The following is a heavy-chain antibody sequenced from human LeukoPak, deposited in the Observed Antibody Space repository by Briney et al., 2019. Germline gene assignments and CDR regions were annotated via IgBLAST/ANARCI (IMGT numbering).Heavy chain of an antibody. CDR3: ATRPADGSRYGVFDF. CDR1: GVSMTGYY. CDR2: IYSSGST. J-gene: IGHJ4*01. V-gene: IGHV4-59*01. Sequence: KPSETLSLTCSVSGVSMTGYYWSWIRQAPGKAPEWIGYIYSSGSTNYNPSLNSRVTMSLDASKNQFSLKLTFVTAADTAVYYCATRPADGSRYGVFDFWSRRTLVTVSS. D-gene: IGHD3-10*01.